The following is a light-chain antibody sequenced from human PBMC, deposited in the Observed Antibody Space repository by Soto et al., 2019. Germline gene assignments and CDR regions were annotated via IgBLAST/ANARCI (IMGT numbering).Light chain of an antibody. V-gene: IGKV3-20*01. CDR3: HQYDTSPLT. CDR1: QSISRS. Sequence: EIVLSQCPGTLSLSPGERATLPCRASQSISRSLAWFQQKPGQAPRLVIYGASSRGTDIPDRFSGSGSGTDFTLTISGLEPEDFAVYYCHQYDTSPLTFGGGTKVDIK. CDR2: GAS. J-gene: IGKJ4*01.